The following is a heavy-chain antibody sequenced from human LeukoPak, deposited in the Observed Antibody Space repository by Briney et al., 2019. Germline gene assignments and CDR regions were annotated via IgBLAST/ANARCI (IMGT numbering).Heavy chain of an antibody. CDR2: ISYDGSNK. CDR1: GFTFSSYA. V-gene: IGHV3-30*04. D-gene: IGHD4-17*01. Sequence: GRSLRLFCAASGFTFSSYAMHWVRQAPGKGLEWVAVISYDGSNKYYADSVKGRFTISRDNSKNTLYLQMNSLRAEDTAVYYCARDGGYGDYGPNYYYYYGMDVWGKGTTVTVSS. CDR3: ARDGGYGDYGPNYYYYYGMDV. J-gene: IGHJ6*04.